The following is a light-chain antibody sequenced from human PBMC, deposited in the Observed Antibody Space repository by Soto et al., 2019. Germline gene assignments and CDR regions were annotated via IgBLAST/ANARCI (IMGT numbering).Light chain of an antibody. Sequence: QSALTQPPSLSATPGQSVNISCSGSFSNIGDNAVNWYQQLPGAAPKLLIYLNDQRPSGVPDRFSGSKSGTSAFLAISGLQSEDEADYYCAAWDASLTALFGNGNKVTV. J-gene: IGLJ1*01. V-gene: IGLV1-44*01. CDR2: LND. CDR3: AAWDASLTAL. CDR1: FSNIGDNA.